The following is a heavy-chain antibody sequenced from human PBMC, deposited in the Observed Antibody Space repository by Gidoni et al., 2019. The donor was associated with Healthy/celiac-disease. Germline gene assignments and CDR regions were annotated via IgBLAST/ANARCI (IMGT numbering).Heavy chain of an antibody. Sequence: QLQLQESGPGLVKPSETLSLTCTVSGGSISSSSYYWGWIRQPPGKGLEWIGSIYYSGSTYYNPSLKSRVTISVDTSKNQFSLKLSSVTAADTAVYYCARWPYIVGATNAFDIWGQGTMVTVSS. CDR3: ARWPYIVGATNAFDI. CDR1: GGSISSSSYY. CDR2: IYYSGST. J-gene: IGHJ3*02. D-gene: IGHD1-26*01. V-gene: IGHV4-39*01.